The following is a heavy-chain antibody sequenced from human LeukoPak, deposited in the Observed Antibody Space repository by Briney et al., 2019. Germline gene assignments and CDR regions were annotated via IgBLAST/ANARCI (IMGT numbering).Heavy chain of an antibody. CDR2: ISSSGSTK. Sequence: GGSLRLSCAASGFTFSSYEMNWVRQAPGKGLEWVSYISSSGSTKYYADSVKGRFTISRDNAKNSLYLQMNSLRAEDTAVYYCARAGYSYGYWFDYWGQGTLVTVSS. V-gene: IGHV3-48*03. J-gene: IGHJ4*02. CDR3: ARAGYSYGYWFDY. D-gene: IGHD5-18*01. CDR1: GFTFSSYE.